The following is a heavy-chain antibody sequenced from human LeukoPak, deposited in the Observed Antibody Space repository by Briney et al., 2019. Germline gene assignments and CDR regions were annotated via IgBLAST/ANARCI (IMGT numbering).Heavy chain of an antibody. CDR3: AREGQYYDLYYHYYYMDV. CDR2: IYYSGST. J-gene: IGHJ6*03. D-gene: IGHD3-3*01. V-gene: IGHV4-59*11. CDR1: GGSISSHY. Sequence: SETLSLTCTVSGGSISSHYWSWIRQPPGKGLEWLGYIYYSGSTNYNPSLKSRVTISVDTSKNQFSLKLSSVTAADTAVYYCAREGQYYDLYYHYYYMDVWGKGTTVTVSS.